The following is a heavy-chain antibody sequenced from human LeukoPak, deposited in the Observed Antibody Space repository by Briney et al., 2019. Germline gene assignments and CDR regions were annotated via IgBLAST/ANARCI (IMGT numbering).Heavy chain of an antibody. Sequence: SGGSLRLSCAASGFTFSSYSMNWVRQAPGKGLEWVSSISSSSSYIYYADSVKGRFTISRDNAKNSLYLQMNSLRAEDTAVYYCARDGRLAGERYFDLWGRGTLVTVSS. D-gene: IGHD3-10*01. CDR1: GFTFSSYS. V-gene: IGHV3-21*01. CDR3: ARDGRLAGERYFDL. CDR2: ISSSSSYI. J-gene: IGHJ2*01.